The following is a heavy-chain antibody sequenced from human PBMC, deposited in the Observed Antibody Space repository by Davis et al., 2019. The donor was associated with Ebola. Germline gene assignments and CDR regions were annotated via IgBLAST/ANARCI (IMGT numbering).Heavy chain of an antibody. CDR3: ARRSVVYYYYYGMDV. CDR1: GGSFSGYY. J-gene: IGHJ6*02. Sequence: SETLSLTCAVYGGSFSGYYWSWIRQLPGKGLEWIGEINHSGSTNYNPSLKSRVTISVDTSKNQFSLKLSSVTAADTAVYYCARRSVVYYYYYGMDVWGQGTTVTVSS. CDR2: INHSGST. D-gene: IGHD4-23*01. V-gene: IGHV4-34*01.